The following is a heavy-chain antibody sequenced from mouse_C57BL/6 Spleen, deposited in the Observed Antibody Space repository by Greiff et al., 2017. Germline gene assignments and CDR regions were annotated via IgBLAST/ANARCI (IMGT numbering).Heavy chain of an antibody. CDR3: ARGGGLRLPFAY. J-gene: IGHJ3*01. Sequence: VQLQQSGPELVKPGASVKISCKASGYAFSSSWMNWVKQRPGKGLEWIGRIYPGDGDTNYNGKFKGKATLTADKSSSTAYMQLSSLTSEDSAVYFCARGGGLRLPFAYWGQGTLVTVSA. D-gene: IGHD3-2*02. CDR2: IYPGDGDT. CDR1: GYAFSSSW. V-gene: IGHV1-82*01.